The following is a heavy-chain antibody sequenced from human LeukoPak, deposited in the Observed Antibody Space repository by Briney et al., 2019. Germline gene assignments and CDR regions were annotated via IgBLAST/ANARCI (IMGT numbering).Heavy chain of an antibody. CDR1: GGSFSGYY. CDR2: IYTSGST. J-gene: IGHJ4*02. CDR3: ANSIDFDYGDYYFDY. Sequence: SETLSLTCAVYGGSFSGYYWSWIRQPAGKGLEWIGRIYTSGSTNYNPSLKSRVTISLDTSKNQFSLKLSSVTAADTAVYYCANSIDFDYGDYYFDYWGQGAMVTISS. D-gene: IGHD4-17*01. V-gene: IGHV4-59*10.